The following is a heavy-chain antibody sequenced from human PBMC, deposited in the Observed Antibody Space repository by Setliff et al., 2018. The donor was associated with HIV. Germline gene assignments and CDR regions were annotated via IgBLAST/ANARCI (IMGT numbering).Heavy chain of an antibody. CDR1: GYNFANHY. CDR2: MDPSNSYT. Sequence: PGESLKISCKGSGYNFANHYISWVRQKPGKGLEWMGKMDPSNSYTNYDPSFQGHVTMSADTSINTAYLHFNNLKASDSAIYYCARHGEEHPSSFFDPWGQGTQVTVSS. D-gene: IGHD3-10*01. V-gene: IGHV5-10-1*01. J-gene: IGHJ5*02. CDR3: ARHGEEHPSSFFDP.